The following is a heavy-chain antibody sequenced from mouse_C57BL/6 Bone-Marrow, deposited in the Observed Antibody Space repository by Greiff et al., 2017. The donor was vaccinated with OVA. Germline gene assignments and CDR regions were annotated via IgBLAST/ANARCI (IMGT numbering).Heavy chain of an antibody. CDR2: IDPEDGET. V-gene: IGHV14-2*01. CDR3: ASGFSIDYAMDY. J-gene: IGHJ4*01. D-gene: IGHD2-10*02. CDR1: GFNIKDYY. Sequence: VQLQQSGAELVKPGASVKLSCTASGFNIKDYYMHWVKQRTEQGLEWIGRIDPEDGETKYAPKFQGKATITADTFSNTAYLQLRSLTSADTAVDYCASGFSIDYAMDYWGQGTSVTVSS.